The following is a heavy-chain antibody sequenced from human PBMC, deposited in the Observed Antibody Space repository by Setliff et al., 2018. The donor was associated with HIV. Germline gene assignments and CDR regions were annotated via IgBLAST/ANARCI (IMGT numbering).Heavy chain of an antibody. CDR2: ISWNSGSI. D-gene: IGHD6-19*01. CDR3: VKGGTLAGQFYYYMNV. Sequence: GGSLRLSCAASGFTFDDYAMHWVRQAPGKGLEWVSGISWNSGSIGYADSVKGRFTISRDNARSSLHLQMNSLATEDTALYFCVKGGTLAGQFYYYMNVWGKGTTVTVSS. V-gene: IGHV3-9*01. J-gene: IGHJ6*03. CDR1: GFTFDDYA.